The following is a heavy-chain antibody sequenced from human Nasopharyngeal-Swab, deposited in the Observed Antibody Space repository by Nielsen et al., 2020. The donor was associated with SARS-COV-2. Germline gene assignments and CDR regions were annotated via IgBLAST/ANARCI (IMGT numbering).Heavy chain of an antibody. J-gene: IGHJ6*02. CDR2: ISSSSTTI. CDR1: GFTFRSYT. V-gene: IGHV3-48*02. D-gene: IGHD2-2*02. CDR3: ARDIYPGAYGMDV. Sequence: GGSLRLSCAASGFTFRSYTLNWVRQAPGKGLEWVSYISSSSTTIYYPGSVRGRFTISRDNAKNSLFLQMNSLRDEDTAVYYCARDIYPGAYGMDVWGQGTTVTVSS.